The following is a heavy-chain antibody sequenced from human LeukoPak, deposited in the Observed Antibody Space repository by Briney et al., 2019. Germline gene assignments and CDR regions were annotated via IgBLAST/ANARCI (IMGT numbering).Heavy chain of an antibody. J-gene: IGHJ4*02. Sequence: SETLSLTCAVSGGSISSSNWWSWVRQPPGKGLEWIGEIYHSGSTNYNPSLKSRVTISVDKSKNQFSLKLSSVTAADTAVYYCASRGIYGSGPDPFDYWGQGTLVTVSS. CDR3: ASRGIYGSGPDPFDY. D-gene: IGHD3-10*01. CDR2: IYHSGST. V-gene: IGHV4-4*02. CDR1: GGSISSSNW.